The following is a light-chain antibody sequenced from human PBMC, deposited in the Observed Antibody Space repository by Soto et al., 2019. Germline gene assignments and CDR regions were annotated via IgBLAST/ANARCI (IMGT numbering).Light chain of an antibody. J-gene: IGLJ2*01. V-gene: IGLV1-40*01. CDR2: GNS. Sequence: QSVLTQPRSVSGAPGQRVTISCTGSSSNIGAGYDVHWYQQLPGTAPKLLIYGNSNRPSGVPDRFSGSKSGTSASLAITGLHAEDEADYYCQSYDSSLSGCVFGGGTKLTVL. CDR3: QSYDSSLSGCV. CDR1: SSNIGAGYD.